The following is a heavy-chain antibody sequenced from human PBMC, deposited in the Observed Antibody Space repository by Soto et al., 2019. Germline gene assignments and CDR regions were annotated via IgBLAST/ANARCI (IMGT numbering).Heavy chain of an antibody. V-gene: IGHV3-48*03. CDR1: GFTFSSYE. J-gene: IGHJ4*02. CDR2: ISSSGSTI. Sequence: GGSLRLSCAASGFTFSSYEMNWVRQAPGKGLEWVSYISSSGSTIYYADSVKGRFTISRDNAKNSLYLQMNSLRAEDTAVYYCARSPRXCSGGSCYKGGQYYFDYWGQGTLVTVSS. D-gene: IGHD2-15*01. CDR3: ARSPRXCSGGSCYKGGQYYFDY.